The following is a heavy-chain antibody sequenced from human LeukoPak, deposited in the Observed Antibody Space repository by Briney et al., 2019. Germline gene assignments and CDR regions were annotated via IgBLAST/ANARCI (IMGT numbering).Heavy chain of an antibody. D-gene: IGHD6-19*01. J-gene: IGHJ4*03. Sequence: GGSLRLSCAASGFTFSSYAMSWVRQAPGKGLEWVSVISGSGGSTYYADSVKGRLTISRDNAKNSLYLQINSLRAEDTAVYYCARDRGSGWYGDLGFWGQGTLVTVSS. CDR1: GFTFSSYA. CDR3: ARDRGSGWYGDLGF. V-gene: IGHV3-23*01. CDR2: ISGSGGST.